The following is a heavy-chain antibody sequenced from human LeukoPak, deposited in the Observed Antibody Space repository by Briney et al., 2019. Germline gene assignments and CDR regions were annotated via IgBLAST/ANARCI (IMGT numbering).Heavy chain of an antibody. CDR2: ISAYNGNT. D-gene: IGHD4-17*01. Sequence: ASVKVSCKASGYTFTSYGISWVRQAPGQGLEWMGWISAYNGNTNYAQKLQGRVTMTTDTSTSTAYMELRSLRSDDTAVYYCARDSRKIDYGDYYFDYWGQGTLVTVSS. CDR3: ARDSRKIDYGDYYFDY. J-gene: IGHJ4*02. V-gene: IGHV1-18*01. CDR1: GYTFTSYG.